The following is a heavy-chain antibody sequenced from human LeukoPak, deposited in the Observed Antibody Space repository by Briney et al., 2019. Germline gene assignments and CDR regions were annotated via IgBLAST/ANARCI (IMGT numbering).Heavy chain of an antibody. CDR3: ARPTEDDAFDI. Sequence: ASVKVSCKASGGTFSSYAISWVRQAPGQGLEWMGGIIPIFGTANYAQKFQGRVTITADKSTSTAYMELSSLRSEDTAGYYCARPTEDDAFDIWGQGTMVTVSS. CDR2: IIPIFGTA. V-gene: IGHV1-69*06. CDR1: GGTFSSYA. J-gene: IGHJ3*02.